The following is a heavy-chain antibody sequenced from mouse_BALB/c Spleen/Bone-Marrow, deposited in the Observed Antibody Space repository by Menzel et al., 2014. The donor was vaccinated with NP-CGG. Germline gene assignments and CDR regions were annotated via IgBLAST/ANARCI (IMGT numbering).Heavy chain of an antibody. V-gene: IGHV1-9*01. CDR3: ARRGYDGYH. Sequence: QVQLKQSGAELMKPGASVKISCKATGYTFSSYWIELVKQRPGHGLEWIGEILPGSGSTNYNEKFKGKATFTADTSSNTAYMQLSSLTSEDSAVYYCARRGYDGYHWGQGTTLTVSS. D-gene: IGHD2-3*01. J-gene: IGHJ2*01. CDR2: ILPGSGST. CDR1: GYTFSSYW.